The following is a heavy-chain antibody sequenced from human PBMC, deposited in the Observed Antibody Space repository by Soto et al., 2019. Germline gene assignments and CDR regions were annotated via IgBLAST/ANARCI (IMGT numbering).Heavy chain of an antibody. J-gene: IGHJ5*02. V-gene: IGHV1-3*01. CDR1: GYTFTSYA. CDR3: ARDYDILTGYYTNWFDP. Sequence: QVQLVQSGAEVKKPGASVKVSCKASGYTFTSYAMHWVRQAPGQRLEWMGWINAGNGNTKYSQKFQGRVTITRDTSASTAYMELSSLRSEDTAVYYCARDYDILTGYYTNWFDPWGQGTLVTVSS. D-gene: IGHD3-9*01. CDR2: INAGNGNT.